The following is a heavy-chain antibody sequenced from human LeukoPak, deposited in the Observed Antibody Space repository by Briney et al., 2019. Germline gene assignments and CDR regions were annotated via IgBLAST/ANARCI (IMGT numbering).Heavy chain of an antibody. CDR3: AREGKYYYDSSGYYYLDY. CDR1: GDSVSSNSAA. J-gene: IGHJ4*02. CDR2: AYYRSKWYN. V-gene: IGHV6-1*01. D-gene: IGHD3-22*01. Sequence: SQTLSLTCAISGDSVSSNSAAWNWIRQSPSRGLEWLGRAYYRSKWYNDYAVSVKSRITINPDTSKNQFSLQLNSVTPEDTAVYCCAREGKYYYDSSGYYYLDYWGQGTLVTVSS.